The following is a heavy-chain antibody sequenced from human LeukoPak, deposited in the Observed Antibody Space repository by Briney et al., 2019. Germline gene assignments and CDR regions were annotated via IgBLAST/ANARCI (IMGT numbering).Heavy chain of an antibody. CDR1: GFTFSNYG. V-gene: IGHV3-30*02. J-gene: IGHJ6*03. D-gene: IGHD3-10*01. Sequence: PGGSLRLSCGASGFTFSNYGMLWVRQAPGKGLEWVAFIRYDGNNKLYADSMKRRFTISRDNSKNTLYLQMNSLRAEDTAVYYCASNPYGSGYYYYMDVWGKGTTVTISS. CDR2: IRYDGNNK. CDR3: ASNPYGSGYYYYMDV.